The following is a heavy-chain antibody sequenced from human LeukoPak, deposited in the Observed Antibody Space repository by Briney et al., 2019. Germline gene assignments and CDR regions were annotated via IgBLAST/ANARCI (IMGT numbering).Heavy chain of an antibody. CDR1: GGSISSYY. D-gene: IGHD3-9*01. V-gene: IGHV4-59*01. J-gene: IGHJ4*02. CDR2: IYYSGST. Sequence: SETLSLTCTVSGGSISSYYWSWIRQPPGKGLEGIGYIYYSGSTNYNPSLKSRVTISVDTSKNQFSLTLSSVTAADTAVYYCARELLRHDILTGSYFDYWGQGTLVTVSS. CDR3: ARELLRHDILTGSYFDY.